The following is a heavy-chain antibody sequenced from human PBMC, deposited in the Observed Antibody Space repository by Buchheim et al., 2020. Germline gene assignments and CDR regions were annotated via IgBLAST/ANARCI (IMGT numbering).Heavy chain of an antibody. D-gene: IGHD6-13*01. CDR2: IKQDGSEK. CDR3: ATRSIAAAGTDGGYYGMDV. Sequence: EVQLVESGGGLVQPGGSLRLSCAASGFTFSSYWMSWVRQAPGKGLEWVANIKQDGSEKYYVDSVKGRFTISRDNAKNSLYLQMNSLRAEDTAVYYCATRSIAAAGTDGGYYGMDVWGQGTT. J-gene: IGHJ6*02. V-gene: IGHV3-7*01. CDR1: GFTFSSYW.